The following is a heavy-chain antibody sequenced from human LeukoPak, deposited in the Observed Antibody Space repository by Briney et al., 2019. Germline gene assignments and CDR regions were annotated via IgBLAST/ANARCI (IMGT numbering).Heavy chain of an antibody. J-gene: IGHJ4*02. CDR3: ARESLPEYYYDSSGYRTPGYFDY. Sequence: PAGGSWGLSCAASGLPFSSYGRTGVGRAPGRGREGGAKKRQEGGGKTYVDSVKGRFTISRDNAKNSLYLQMNSLRADDTAVYYCARESLPEYYYDSSGYRTPGYFDYWGQGTLVTVSS. CDR1: GLPFSSYG. D-gene: IGHD3-22*01. CDR2: KRQEGGGK. V-gene: IGHV3-7*01.